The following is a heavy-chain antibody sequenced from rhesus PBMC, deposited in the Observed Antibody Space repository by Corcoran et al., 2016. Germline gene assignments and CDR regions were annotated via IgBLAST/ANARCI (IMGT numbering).Heavy chain of an antibody. V-gene: IGHV1-200*01. CDR3: ARRYSWNYIAGGLDS. CDR2: NNPNNGTT. Sequence: QVQLVQSGAEVKKPGASVKLSCKASGYTFTSYSINWVRQAPGQGLEWMGWNNPNNGTTGDAQKFQGRGHMTRDTATSTAYMELSSLRSEDTAVYYCARRYSWNYIAGGLDSWGQGVVVTVSS. CDR1: GYTFTSYS. D-gene: IGHD1-1-1*01. J-gene: IGHJ6*01.